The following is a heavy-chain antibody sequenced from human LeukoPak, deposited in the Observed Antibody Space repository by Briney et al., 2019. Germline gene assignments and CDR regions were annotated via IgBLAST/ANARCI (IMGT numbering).Heavy chain of an antibody. D-gene: IGHD6-13*01. V-gene: IGHV3-30*18. CDR2: ISYDGSNK. J-gene: IGHJ3*02. CDR1: GFTFSSCG. CDR3: AKDLPYSSSWYEAFDI. Sequence: PGRSLRLSCAASGFTFSSCGMHWVRQAPGKGLEWVAVISYDGSNKYYADSVKGRFTISRDNSKNTLYLQMNSLRAEDTAVYYCAKDLPYSSSWYEAFDIWGQGTMVTVSS.